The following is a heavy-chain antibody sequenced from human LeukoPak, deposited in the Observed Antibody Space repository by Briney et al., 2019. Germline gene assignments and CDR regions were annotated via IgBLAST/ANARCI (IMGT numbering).Heavy chain of an antibody. Sequence: PGGSLRLSCAASGFTFSSYTMSWVRQAPGKGLEWVSAISGSGGSTYYADSVKGRFTISRDNSKNTLYLQMNSLRAEDTAVYYCAKVVGATPLFDYWGQGTLVTVSS. CDR1: GFTFSSYT. D-gene: IGHD1-26*01. CDR3: AKVVGATPLFDY. CDR2: ISGSGGST. J-gene: IGHJ4*02. V-gene: IGHV3-23*01.